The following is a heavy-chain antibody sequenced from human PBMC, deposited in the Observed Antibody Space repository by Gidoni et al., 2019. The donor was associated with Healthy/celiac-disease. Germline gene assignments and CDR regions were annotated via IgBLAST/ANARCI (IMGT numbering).Heavy chain of an antibody. V-gene: IGHV3-66*02. CDR1: GFTFSIHS. CDR2: IYSCGST. CDR3: ARDSTVVTAIEGDYYYGMDV. J-gene: IGHJ6*02. D-gene: IGHD2-21*02. Sequence: EVQLVESGGCLVQPGGSLSLSCAASGFTFSIHSLSWVRQAPGKGLEWVSVIYSCGSTYYADSVKGRFTISRDNSKNTLYLQMNSLRAEDTAVYYCARDSTVVTAIEGDYYYGMDVWGQGTTVTVSS.